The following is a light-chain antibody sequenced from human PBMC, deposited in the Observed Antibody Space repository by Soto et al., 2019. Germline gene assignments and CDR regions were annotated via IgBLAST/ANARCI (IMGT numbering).Light chain of an antibody. J-gene: IGLJ1*01. Sequence: QSALTQPASVSGSPGQSITISCTGTSSDVGSYNLVSWYQQHPGKAPKLMIYEGSKRPSGVSNRFSGSKSGNTASLTISGLQAEDEADYYCQSYDSSLNGYVFGTGTQLTVL. CDR1: SSDVGSYNL. V-gene: IGLV2-14*02. CDR3: QSYDSSLNGYV. CDR2: EGS.